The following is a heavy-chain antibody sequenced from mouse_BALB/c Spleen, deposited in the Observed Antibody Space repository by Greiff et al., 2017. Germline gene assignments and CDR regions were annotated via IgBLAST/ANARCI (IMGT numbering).Heavy chain of an antibody. CDR3: ARGANFDY. Sequence: EVQLKESGGGLVKPGGSLKLSCAASGFTFSSYAMSWVRQSPEKRLEWVAEISSGGSYTYYPDTVTGRFTISRDNAKNTLYLEMSSLRSEDTAMYYCARGANFDYWGQGTTLTVSS. J-gene: IGHJ2*01. CDR1: GFTFSSYA. CDR2: ISSGGSYT. D-gene: IGHD1-1*01. V-gene: IGHV5-9-4*01.